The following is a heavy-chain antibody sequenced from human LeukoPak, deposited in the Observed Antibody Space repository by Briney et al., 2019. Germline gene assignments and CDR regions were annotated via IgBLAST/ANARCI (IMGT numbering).Heavy chain of an antibody. V-gene: IGHV1-69*13. CDR3: ARGVGDSSGWYFFDY. CDR1: GGTFSSYA. J-gene: IGHJ4*02. D-gene: IGHD6-19*01. CDR2: IIPIFGTA. Sequence: GASVRVSCKASGGTFSSYAISWVRQAPGQGLEWMGGIIPIFGTANYAQKFQGRVTITADESTSTAYMELRSLRSDDTAVYYCARGVGDSSGWYFFDYWGQGTLVTVSS.